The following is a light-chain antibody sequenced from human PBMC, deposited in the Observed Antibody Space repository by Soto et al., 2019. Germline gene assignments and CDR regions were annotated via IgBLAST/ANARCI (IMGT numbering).Light chain of an antibody. CDR3: HQYASSSRT. V-gene: IGKV3-20*01. J-gene: IGKJ1*01. CDR2: GAS. CDR1: QSFSSNY. Sequence: EIVLTQSPGTLSLSPGERATLSCRASQSFSSNYLAWYQQKPGQAPRLLIYGASSRATGIPDRFSGSGSGKDFTLTISRLEPEDFSVYYCHQYASSSRTFGQGTKVEIK.